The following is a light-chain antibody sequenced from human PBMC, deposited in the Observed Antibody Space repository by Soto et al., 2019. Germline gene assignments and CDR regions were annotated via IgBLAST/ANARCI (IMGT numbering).Light chain of an antibody. CDR3: AAWDDSLTAL. V-gene: IGLV1-47*01. J-gene: IGLJ2*01. CDR2: RNN. CDR1: SSNIGSNY. Sequence: QSVLTQPPSASGTPGQRVTISCSGSSSNIGSNYVYWYRQLPGTAPKLLIYRNNQRPSGVPDRFSGSKSGTSASLAISGLRSEDEADYYCAAWDDSLTALFGGGTQLTVL.